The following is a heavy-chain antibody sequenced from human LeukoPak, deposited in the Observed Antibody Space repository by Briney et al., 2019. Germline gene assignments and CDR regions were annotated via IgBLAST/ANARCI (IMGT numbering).Heavy chain of an antibody. CDR2: IYYTGSS. Sequence: PSETLSLTCAVYGGSFSGYYWSWIRQPPGKWLEWMGSIYYTGSSHYNPSLKSRATISVDTSKNQFSLKLTSVTAADTAVYYCTRAASSGPLFTYHMDVWGKGTTVTVSS. CDR3: TRAASSGPLFTYHMDV. D-gene: IGHD3-22*01. J-gene: IGHJ6*03. V-gene: IGHV4-34*01. CDR1: GGSFSGYY.